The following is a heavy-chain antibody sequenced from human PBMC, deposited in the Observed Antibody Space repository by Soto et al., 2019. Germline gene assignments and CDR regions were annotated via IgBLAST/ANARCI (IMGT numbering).Heavy chain of an antibody. V-gene: IGHV1-3*01. J-gene: IGHJ5*02. Sequence: QVQLVQSGAEVKKPGASVKVSCKASGYTFTSYAMHWVRQAPGQRLEWMGWINAGNGNTKYSQKLQGRFTITRDTSASTAYMELSSLRSEYTAVAYCARDGTYSSSRSWFDPWGQGTRVTVSS. CDR3: ARDGTYSSSRSWFDP. CDR1: GYTFTSYA. D-gene: IGHD6-13*01. CDR2: INAGNGNT.